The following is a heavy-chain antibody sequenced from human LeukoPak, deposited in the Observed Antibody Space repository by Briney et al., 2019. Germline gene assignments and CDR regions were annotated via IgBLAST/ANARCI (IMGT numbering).Heavy chain of an antibody. J-gene: IGHJ4*02. D-gene: IGHD6-13*01. CDR2: INHSGST. CDR1: GGSFSGYY. Sequence: SETLSLTCAVYGGSFSGYYWSWIRRPPGKGLEWIGEINHSGSTYYNPSLKSRVTISVDTSKNQFSLKLSSVTAADTAVYYCARHGASSNWLRIRDYWGQGTLVTVSS. V-gene: IGHV4-34*01. CDR3: ARHGASSNWLRIRDY.